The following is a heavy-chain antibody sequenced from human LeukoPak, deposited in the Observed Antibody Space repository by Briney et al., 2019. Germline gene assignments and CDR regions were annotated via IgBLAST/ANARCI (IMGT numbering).Heavy chain of an antibody. CDR2: ISYDGSNK. CDR3: AKDGQQPSY. V-gene: IGHV3-30-3*01. J-gene: IGHJ4*02. Sequence: GGSLRLSCAASGFTFSSYAMHWVRQAPGKGLEWVAVISYDGSNKYYADSVKGRFTISRDNSKNTLYLQMNSLRAEDTAVYYCAKDGQQPSYWGQGTLVTVSS. D-gene: IGHD6-13*01. CDR1: GFTFSSYA.